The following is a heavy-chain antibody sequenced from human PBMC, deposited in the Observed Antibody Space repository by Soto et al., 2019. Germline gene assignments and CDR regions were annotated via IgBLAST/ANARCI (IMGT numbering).Heavy chain of an antibody. J-gene: IGHJ3*02. CDR3: TMYSGSPPDAFDI. V-gene: IGHV3-49*03. D-gene: IGHD1-26*01. CDR1: GFTFGDYA. CDR2: IRSKAYGGTT. Sequence: PGGSLRLSCTASGFTFGDYAMSWFRQAPGKGLEWVGFIRSKAYGGTTEYAASVKGRFTISRDDSKSIAYLQMNSLKTEDTAVYYCTMYSGSPPDAFDIWGQGTTVTVSS.